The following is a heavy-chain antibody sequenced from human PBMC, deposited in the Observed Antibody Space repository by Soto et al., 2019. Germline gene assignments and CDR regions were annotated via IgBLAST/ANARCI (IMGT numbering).Heavy chain of an antibody. J-gene: IGHJ3*02. Sequence: QVQLAESGGGVVQPGRSLTTTCAASGFTLGTYGMHWVRQAPGKGLEWVAVISNDGGDKYYSDSVMGRFTISRDNSKNTLFLQMNSLRAEDTAVYFCAKEFFNSSGFDPSSDALDIWGQGTVVTVSS. CDR3: AKEFFNSSGFDPSSDALDI. CDR2: ISNDGGDK. D-gene: IGHD3-22*01. V-gene: IGHV3-30*18. CDR1: GFTLGTYG.